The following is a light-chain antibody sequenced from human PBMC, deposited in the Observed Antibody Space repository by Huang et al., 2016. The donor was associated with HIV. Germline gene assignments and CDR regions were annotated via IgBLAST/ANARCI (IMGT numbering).Light chain of an antibody. CDR3: LQHFNYPWT. CDR1: QGIRND. J-gene: IGKJ1*01. CDR2: AAS. Sequence: AIQMTQSPSSLPASVGDRVIITCRASQGIRNDLGWYQVKPGRAPKLLIYAASSLQSGVPPRFSGSGSGTEFALTINSLQPEEFATYYCLQHFNYPWTFGQGTKVDFK. V-gene: IGKV1-6*01.